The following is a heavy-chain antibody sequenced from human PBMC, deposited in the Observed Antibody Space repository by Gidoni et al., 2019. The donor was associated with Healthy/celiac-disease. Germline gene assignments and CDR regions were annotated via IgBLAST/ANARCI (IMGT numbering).Heavy chain of an antibody. CDR1: GFTFSSYA. Sequence: EVQLLASGGGLVQPGGSLRLSCAAYGFTFSSYAMSWVRQAPGKGLEWVSAISVSGGSTYYADSVKGRFTISRDNSKNTLYLQMNSLRAEDTAVYYCAKGDYYGSGDYDYWGQGTLVTVSS. J-gene: IGHJ4*02. D-gene: IGHD3-10*01. V-gene: IGHV3-23*01. CDR2: ISVSGGST. CDR3: AKGDYYGSGDYDY.